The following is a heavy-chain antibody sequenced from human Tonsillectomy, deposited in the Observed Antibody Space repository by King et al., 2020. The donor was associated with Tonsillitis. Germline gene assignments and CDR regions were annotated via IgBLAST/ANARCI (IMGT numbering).Heavy chain of an antibody. D-gene: IGHD2-2*01. V-gene: IGHV4-4*07. Sequence: QLQESGPGLVKPSETLSLTCTVSGDSIRSHFWSWIRQPAGKGLEWIGRIYTSGSTNYKPSLKSRVTTSVDTSKNHFSLKLSSVTAADTAVYYCARDEVVPAAFSVDVFDVWGQGTMVTVSS. CDR1: GDSIRSHF. CDR2: IYTSGST. CDR3: ARDEVVPAAFSVDVFDV. J-gene: IGHJ3*01.